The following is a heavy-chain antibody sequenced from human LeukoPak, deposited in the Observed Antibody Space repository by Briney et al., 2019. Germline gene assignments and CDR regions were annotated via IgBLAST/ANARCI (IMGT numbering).Heavy chain of an antibody. CDR2: ISAYNGDT. CDR3: ARLFGGVIVTGIDY. CDR1: GYTFTSYG. Sequence: GASVKVSCKASGYTFTSYGISWVRQAPGQGLEWMGWISAYNGDTNYAQKLQGRVTMTTDTSTNTAYMELRSLRSDDTAVYYCARLFGGVIVTGIDYWGQGTLVTVSS. J-gene: IGHJ4*02. D-gene: IGHD3-16*02. V-gene: IGHV1-18*01.